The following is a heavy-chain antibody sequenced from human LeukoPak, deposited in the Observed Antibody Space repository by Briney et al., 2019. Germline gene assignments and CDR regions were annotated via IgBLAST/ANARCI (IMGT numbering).Heavy chain of an antibody. CDR2: IYYSGST. CDR3: ARGHTVTEFDY. V-gene: IGHV4-30-4*01. Sequence: SETLSLTCTVSGGSISSGDYYWSWIRQPPGKGLEWIGYIYYSGSTYYNPSLKSRVTISVDTSKNQFSLKLSSVTAADTAVYYCARGHTVTEFDYWGQGTPVTVSS. J-gene: IGHJ4*02. CDR1: GGSISSGDYY. D-gene: IGHD4-17*01.